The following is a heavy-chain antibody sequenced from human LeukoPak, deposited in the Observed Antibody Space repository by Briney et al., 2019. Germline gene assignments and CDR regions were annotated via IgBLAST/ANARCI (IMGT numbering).Heavy chain of an antibody. V-gene: IGHV3-66*02. CDR3: ARDLRIDWLTSVYYMDV. Sequence: GGSLRLSCAASGFTVSSNYMSWVRQAPGKGLEWVSVIYSGGSTYYADSVKGRFTISRDNSKNTLYLQMNSLRAEDTAVYYCARDLRIDWLTSVYYMDVWGKGTTVTVSS. CDR1: GFTVSSNY. D-gene: IGHD3-9*01. CDR2: IYSGGST. J-gene: IGHJ6*03.